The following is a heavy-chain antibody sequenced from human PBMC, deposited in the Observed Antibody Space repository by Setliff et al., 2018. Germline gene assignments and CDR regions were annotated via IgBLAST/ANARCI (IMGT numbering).Heavy chain of an antibody. Sequence: GGSLRLSCVVSGFSFSNYGMTWVRQAPGKGLEWISGISRDTDYTYYAESVKGRFTIFRDNAKNSAYLQMNRLRAEDTAVYYCARSQYSSRWYVIGAFDYWGQGALVTVSS. V-gene: IGHV3-21*01. J-gene: IGHJ4*02. D-gene: IGHD6-13*01. CDR2: ISRDTDYT. CDR3: ARSQYSSRWYVIGAFDY. CDR1: GFSFSNYG.